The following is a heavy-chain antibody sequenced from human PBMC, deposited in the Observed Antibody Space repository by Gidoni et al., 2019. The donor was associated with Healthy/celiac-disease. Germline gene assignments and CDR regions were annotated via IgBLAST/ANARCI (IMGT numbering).Heavy chain of an antibody. V-gene: IGHV1-58*01. Sequence: QMQLVQSGPEVKKPGTSVKVSCKASGFTFTSAAVQWVRQARGQRLVWIGWIVVGSGNTNYAQKFQERVTITRDMSTSTAYMELSSLRSEDTAVYYCAASTIAARQFWFDPWGQGTLVTVSS. J-gene: IGHJ5*02. D-gene: IGHD6-6*01. CDR1: GFTFTSAA. CDR2: IVVGSGNT. CDR3: AASTIAARQFWFDP.